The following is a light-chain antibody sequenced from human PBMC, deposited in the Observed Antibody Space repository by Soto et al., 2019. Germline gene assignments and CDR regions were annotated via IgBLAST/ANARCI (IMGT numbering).Light chain of an antibody. Sequence: QSALTQPASVSGSPGQSITISCTGTSSDVGGHNFVSWYQQHPGKAPKLIIYEVSNRPSGVSNRFSGSKSGDTASLTISGLQAEDEADYYCSLYPSSHTPNWMFGGGTKLTVL. CDR3: SLYPSSHTPNWM. CDR2: EVS. CDR1: SSDVGGHNF. V-gene: IGLV2-14*01. J-gene: IGLJ3*02.